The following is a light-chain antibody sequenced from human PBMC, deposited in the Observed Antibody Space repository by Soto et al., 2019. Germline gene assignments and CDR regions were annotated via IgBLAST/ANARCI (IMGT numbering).Light chain of an antibody. J-gene: IGKJ5*01. CDR3: QQYGNSPIT. CDR1: HSVSSTY. V-gene: IGKV3-20*01. Sequence: EIVLTQSPGTLSLSPVERATLSCRASHSVSSTYLAWYQQKPGQPPRLLIYGASSRATGIPDRFSGSGSGTDFTLTISRLEPEDFAVYYCQQYGNSPITFGQGTRLEIK. CDR2: GAS.